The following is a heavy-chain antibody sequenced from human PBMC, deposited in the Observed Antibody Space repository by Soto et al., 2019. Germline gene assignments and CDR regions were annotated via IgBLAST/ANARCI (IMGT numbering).Heavy chain of an antibody. J-gene: IGHJ5*02. CDR1: GGSISSGDYY. D-gene: IGHD6-6*01. CDR3: ARERPDGARLVP. CDR2: IYHSGST. V-gene: IGHV4-30-4*01. Sequence: PSETLSVTCTVSGGSISSGDYYWSWIRQPPGKGLEWIGYIYHSGSTYYNPSLKSRVTISVDTSKNQFSLKLSSVTAADTAVYYCARERPDGARLVPWGQGTLVTVSS.